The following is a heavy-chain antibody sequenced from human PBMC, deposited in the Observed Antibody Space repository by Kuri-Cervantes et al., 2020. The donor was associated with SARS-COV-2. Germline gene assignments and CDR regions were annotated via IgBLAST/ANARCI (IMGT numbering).Heavy chain of an antibody. Sequence: GESLKISCAASGFTFSSYEMNWVRQAPGKGLEWVSYISSSGSTIYYADSVKGRFTISRDNSKNTLYLQMNSLRAEDTAVYYCARDRGAPPSFDYYYGMDVWGQGTTVTVSS. CDR1: GFTFSSYE. CDR3: ARDRGAPPSFDYYYGMDV. V-gene: IGHV3-48*03. J-gene: IGHJ6*02. CDR2: ISSSGSTI. D-gene: IGHD3-10*01.